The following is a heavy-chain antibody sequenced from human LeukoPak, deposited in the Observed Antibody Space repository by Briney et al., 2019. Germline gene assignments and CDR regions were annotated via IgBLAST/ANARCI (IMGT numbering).Heavy chain of an antibody. J-gene: IGHJ4*02. D-gene: IGHD3-16*01. CDR1: GFTFSSYA. CDR3: VRDNGGEHS. V-gene: IGHV3-23*01. CDR2: ISGSGGST. Sequence: GGSLRLSCAASGFTFSSYAMSWVRQAPGKGLEWVSAISGSGGSTYDADSVKGRFTISRDNSKNTLYLQMNSLRADDTAVYFCVRDNGGEHSWGQGALVTVSS.